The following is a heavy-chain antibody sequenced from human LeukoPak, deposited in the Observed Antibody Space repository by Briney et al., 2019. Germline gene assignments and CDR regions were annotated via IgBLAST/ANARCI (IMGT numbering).Heavy chain of an antibody. V-gene: IGHV3-30-3*01. D-gene: IGHD6-13*01. CDR2: ISYDGSNK. CDR1: GFTFSSYA. CDR3: ASDNSSSWFYYYYGMDV. Sequence: GWALRLSCAASGFTFSSYAMHWVRQAPGEGLELGAGISYDGSNKYYADSVKGRFTISRDNSKNTLYLQMNSLRAEDTAVYYCASDNSSSWFYYYYGMDVWGQGTTVTVSS. J-gene: IGHJ6*02.